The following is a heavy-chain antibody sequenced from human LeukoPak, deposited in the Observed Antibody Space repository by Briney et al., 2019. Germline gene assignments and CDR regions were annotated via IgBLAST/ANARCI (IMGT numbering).Heavy chain of an antibody. CDR2: ITSSGSNI. V-gene: IGHV3-48*04. Sequence: GGSLRLSCAASGFTFSSYAMSWVRQAPGKGLEWVSHITSSGSNIYYADSVKGRFTISRDNAKNSLYLQMNSLRAEDTAVYYCARDSGSGEFDSWGQGTLVTVSS. D-gene: IGHD3-10*01. CDR1: GFTFSSYA. CDR3: ARDSGSGEFDS. J-gene: IGHJ4*02.